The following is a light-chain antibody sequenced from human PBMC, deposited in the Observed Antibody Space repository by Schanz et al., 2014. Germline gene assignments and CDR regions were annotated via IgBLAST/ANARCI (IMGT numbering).Light chain of an antibody. V-gene: IGKV3-20*01. CDR2: GAS. CDR1: QSVSSSF. CDR3: QHYGSPPLT. Sequence: EIVLTQSPGTLSLSPGERAPLSCRASQSVSSSFLAWYQQKPGQAPRLLIYGASSRATGVPDRFSGSGSGKEFTLTISRLEPEDSAVYYCQHYGSPPLTFGPGTTVDIK. J-gene: IGKJ3*01.